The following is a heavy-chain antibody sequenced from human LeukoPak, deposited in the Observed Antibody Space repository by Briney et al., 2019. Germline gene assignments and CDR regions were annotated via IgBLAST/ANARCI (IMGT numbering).Heavy chain of an antibody. D-gene: IGHD6-13*01. CDR3: AASIAVAGRLGAFDI. CDR2: VNHRGST. J-gene: IGHJ3*02. V-gene: IGHV4-34*01. CDR1: GGSFSGYF. Sequence: PSETLSLTCAVYGGSFSGYFWNWIRQPPRKGLEWIGEVNHRGSTNYNPSLKSRVTISEDTSKNQFSLNLSSVTAADTAVYYCAASIAVAGRLGAFDIWGQGTMVTVSS.